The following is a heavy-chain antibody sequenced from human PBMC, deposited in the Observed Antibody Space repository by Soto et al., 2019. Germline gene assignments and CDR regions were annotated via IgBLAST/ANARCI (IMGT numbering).Heavy chain of an antibody. CDR1: GGSISSSNW. D-gene: IGHD3-10*01. Sequence: SETLSLTCAVSGGSISSSNWWSWVRQPPGKGLEWIGEIYHSGSTNYNPSLKSRVTISVDKSKNQFSLKLSSVTAADTAVYYCARESMVRGVQNWFDPWGQGTLVTVSS. V-gene: IGHV4-4*02. CDR2: IYHSGST. CDR3: ARESMVRGVQNWFDP. J-gene: IGHJ5*02.